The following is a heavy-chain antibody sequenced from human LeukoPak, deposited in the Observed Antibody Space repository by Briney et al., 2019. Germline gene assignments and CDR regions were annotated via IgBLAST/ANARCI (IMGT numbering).Heavy chain of an antibody. CDR2: ISGSGGST. V-gene: IGHV3-23*01. CDR3: AILPGYSSSWYEVDY. J-gene: IGHJ4*02. Sequence: GGSLRLSCAASGFTFSSYAMSWVRQAPGKGMEWVSGISGSGGSTYYADSVKGRFTISRDNSKNTLYLQMNSPRAEDTAVYYCAILPGYSSSWYEVDYWGQGTLVTVSS. D-gene: IGHD6-13*01. CDR1: GFTFSSYA.